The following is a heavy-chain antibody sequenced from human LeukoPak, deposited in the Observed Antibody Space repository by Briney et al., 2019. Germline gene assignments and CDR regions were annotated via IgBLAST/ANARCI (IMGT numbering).Heavy chain of an antibody. CDR2: ISSSSSTI. Sequence: GGSLRLSCAASGFTFSSYSMNWVRQAPGKGLEWVSYISSSSSTIYYADSVKGRFTISRDNAKNSLYLQMNSLRAEDTAVYYCARGIYYYDSSGYWVLAYWGQGTLVTVSS. D-gene: IGHD3-22*01. J-gene: IGHJ4*02. CDR1: GFTFSSYS. CDR3: ARGIYYYDSSGYWVLAY. V-gene: IGHV3-48*04.